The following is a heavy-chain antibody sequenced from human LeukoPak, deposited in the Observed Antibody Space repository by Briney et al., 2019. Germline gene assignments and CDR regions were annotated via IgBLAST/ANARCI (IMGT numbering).Heavy chain of an antibody. CDR3: ATGGSGYSYGYVDY. D-gene: IGHD5-18*01. CDR2: FDPEDGET. Sequence: ASVKVSCKVSGYTLTELSMHWVRQAPGKGLEWMGGFDPEDGETIYAQKFQGRVTMTEDTSTGTAYMELSSPRSEDTAVYYCATGGSGYSYGYVDYWGQGTLVTVSS. J-gene: IGHJ4*02. V-gene: IGHV1-24*01. CDR1: GYTLTELS.